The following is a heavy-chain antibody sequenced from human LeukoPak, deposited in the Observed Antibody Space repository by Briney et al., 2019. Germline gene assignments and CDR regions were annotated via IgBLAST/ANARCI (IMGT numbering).Heavy chain of an antibody. J-gene: IGHJ4*02. Sequence: GGSLRLSCAASRFTFSDYYMSWIPQAPGKGLECVSHISSFSNFRSYADSVKGRFTSSRDNAKNSLYLQVNSLRAEETAVYYCARPTIAAAGNFEYWGQGTLVTVSS. CDR3: ARPTIAAAGNFEY. CDR1: RFTFSDYY. D-gene: IGHD6-13*01. CDR2: ISSFSNFR. V-gene: IGHV3-11*03.